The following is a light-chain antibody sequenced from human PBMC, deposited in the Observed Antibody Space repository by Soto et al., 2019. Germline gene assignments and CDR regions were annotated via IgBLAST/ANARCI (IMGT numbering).Light chain of an antibody. V-gene: IGLV2-14*01. J-gene: IGLJ1*01. CDR1: SSDVGGYNY. CDR3: SSYRTAGPFV. Sequence: QSALTQPASVSGSPGQSIAISCTGTSSDVGGYNYVSWYQQLPGKAPKLLISEVSNRPSGVSHRFSGSKSGNTASLTISGLQAEDEADYYCSSYRTAGPFVFATGPKANVL. CDR2: EVS.